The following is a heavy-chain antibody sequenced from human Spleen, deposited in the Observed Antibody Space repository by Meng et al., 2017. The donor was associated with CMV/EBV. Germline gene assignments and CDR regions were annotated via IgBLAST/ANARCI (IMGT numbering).Heavy chain of an antibody. Sequence: SGKASGGPFGSSAFSWVRQSPGQGLEWMGGIIPLLGTGDYAQKFQGRVSITADKSTSTAFMELSSLRSDDTAVYYCARDGPYGQADHWGQGTVVTVSS. V-gene: IGHV1-69*06. J-gene: IGHJ4*02. CDR3: ARDGPYGQADH. D-gene: IGHD3-10*01. CDR2: IIPLLGTG. CDR1: GGPFGSSA.